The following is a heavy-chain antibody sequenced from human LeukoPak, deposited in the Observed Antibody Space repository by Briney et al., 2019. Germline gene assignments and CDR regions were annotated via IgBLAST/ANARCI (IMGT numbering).Heavy chain of an antibody. J-gene: IGHJ4*02. Sequence: ASVKVSCKASGYTFTSYDINWVRQATGQGLERMGWINPNSGGTNYAQKFQGRVTMTRDTSISTAYMELSRLRSDDTAVYYCARPTDDYGDYGIYWGQGTLVTVSS. V-gene: IGHV1-2*02. CDR2: INPNSGGT. D-gene: IGHD4-17*01. CDR3: ARPTDDYGDYGIY. CDR1: GYTFTSYD.